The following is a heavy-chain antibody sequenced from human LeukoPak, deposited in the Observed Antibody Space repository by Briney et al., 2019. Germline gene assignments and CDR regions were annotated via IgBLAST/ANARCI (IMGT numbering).Heavy chain of an antibody. Sequence: SETLSLTCTVSGGSISSSSYYWGWVRQPPGNVLEGIGSIYSSGNTYYNPSLKTRRTISVDTSKNQFSLKLTSVTAADTAVYYCARRGYSYAEFDYWGQGTLVTVSS. CDR3: ARRGYSYAEFDY. CDR2: IYSSGNT. J-gene: IGHJ4*02. CDR1: GGSISSSSYY. V-gene: IGHV4-39*01. D-gene: IGHD5-18*01.